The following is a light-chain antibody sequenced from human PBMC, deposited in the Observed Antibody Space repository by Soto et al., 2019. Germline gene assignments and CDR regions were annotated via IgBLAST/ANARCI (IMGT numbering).Light chain of an antibody. V-gene: IGLV2-14*01. Sequence: QSALTQPASVSGSPGQSITISCTGTSSDIGTHNYVSWYQQHPGKVPKPMVYEVTNRPSGVSNRFSGSKSGNTASLTISGLQAEDEADYYCSSYTSSSTLVFGGGTKVTVL. J-gene: IGLJ2*01. CDR3: SSYTSSSTLV. CDR1: SSDIGTHNY. CDR2: EVT.